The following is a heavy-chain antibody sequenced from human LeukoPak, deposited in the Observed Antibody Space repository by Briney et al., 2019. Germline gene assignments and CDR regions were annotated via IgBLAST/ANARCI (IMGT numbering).Heavy chain of an antibody. Sequence: ASVKVSCKVSGYTLTELSMHRVRQAPGKGLEWMGGFDPEDGETIYAQKFQGRVTMTEDTSTDTAYMELSSLRSEDTAVYYCATLSTVVTLEAAGEYFQHWGQGTLVTVSS. CDR3: ATLSTVVTLEAAGEYFQH. D-gene: IGHD4-23*01. V-gene: IGHV1-24*01. J-gene: IGHJ1*01. CDR1: GYTLTELS. CDR2: FDPEDGET.